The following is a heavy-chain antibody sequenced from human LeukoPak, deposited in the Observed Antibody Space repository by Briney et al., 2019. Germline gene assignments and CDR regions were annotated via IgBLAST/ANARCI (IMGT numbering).Heavy chain of an antibody. J-gene: IGHJ4*02. CDR1: GYSISSGYY. CDR3: ARAAAGSDY. Sequence: SETLSLTCTVSGYSISSGYYWGWIRQPPGKGLEWIGSIYHSGSTYYNPSLKSRVTISVDTSKNQFSLKLTSVTAADTAVYYCARAAAGSDYWGQGTLVTVSS. V-gene: IGHV4-38-2*02. D-gene: IGHD6-13*01. CDR2: IYHSGST.